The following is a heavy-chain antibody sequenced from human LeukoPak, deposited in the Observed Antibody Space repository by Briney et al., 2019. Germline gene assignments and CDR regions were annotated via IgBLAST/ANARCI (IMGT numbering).Heavy chain of an antibody. D-gene: IGHD2-2*01. CDR1: GYTFTSYY. CDR3: ARVKRKYQVLKPLHETPSHYFDY. V-gene: IGHV1-46*01. CDR2: INPSGGST. Sequence: ASVKVSCKASGYTFTSYYMHWVRQAPGQGLEWMGAINPSGGSTSYAQKFQGRVTMTRDMSTSTVYMELSSLRSEDTAMYYCARVKRKYQVLKPLHETPSHYFDYWGQGTLVTVSS. J-gene: IGHJ4*02.